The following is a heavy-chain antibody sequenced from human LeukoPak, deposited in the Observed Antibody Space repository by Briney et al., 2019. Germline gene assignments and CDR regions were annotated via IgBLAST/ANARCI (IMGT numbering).Heavy chain of an antibody. J-gene: IGHJ4*02. Sequence: SETLSVTCAVSHESFSEHYWNWIRQPPGKGLEWIGEISQSGTTHYNPSLKSRVTISVDTSENQLFLRVTSVTAADTAVYYCARGPTTSGVGTFDYWGQGTLVTVSS. CDR3: ARGPTTSGVGTFDY. V-gene: IGHV4-34*01. CDR2: ISQSGTT. CDR1: HESFSEHY. D-gene: IGHD3-3*01.